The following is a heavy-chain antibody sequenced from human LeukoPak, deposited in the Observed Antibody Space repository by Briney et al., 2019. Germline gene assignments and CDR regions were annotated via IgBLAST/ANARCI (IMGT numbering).Heavy chain of an antibody. CDR1: GFTFSSYA. V-gene: IGHV3-30*04. D-gene: IGHD4-23*01. J-gene: IGHJ4*02. CDR3: ARDWLSDYGGTFDY. Sequence: GGSLRLSCAASGFTFSSYAMHWVRQAPGKGLEWVAVISYDGSNKYYADSVKGRFTISRDNSKNTLYLQMNSLRAEDTAVYYCARDWLSDYGGTFDYWGQGTLVTVSS. CDR2: ISYDGSNK.